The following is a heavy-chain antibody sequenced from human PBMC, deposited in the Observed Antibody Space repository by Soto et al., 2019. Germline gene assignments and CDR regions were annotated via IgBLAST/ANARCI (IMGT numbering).Heavy chain of an antibody. CDR2: INPSGGST. Sequence: ASVKVSCKASGYSFTNYYMHWVRQAPGQGLEWMGTINPSGGSTSYAQKFQGRVTMTRDTSTSTVYMEVNSLSSEDTAVYYCVRVGSGSFYSWFDPWGQGXVVTVYS. J-gene: IGHJ5*02. D-gene: IGHD1-26*01. V-gene: IGHV1-46*01. CDR3: VRVGSGSFYSWFDP. CDR1: GYSFTNYY.